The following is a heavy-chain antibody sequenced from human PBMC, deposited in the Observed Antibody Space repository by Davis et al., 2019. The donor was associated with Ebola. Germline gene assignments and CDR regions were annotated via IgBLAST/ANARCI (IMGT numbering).Heavy chain of an antibody. D-gene: IGHD2-8*02. J-gene: IGHJ4*02. Sequence: ASVKVSCKASGYTFTSYYMHWVRQAPGQGLEWMGWINPNSGGTNYAQKFQGWVTMTWDTSISTAYMELSRLRSDDTAVYYCARGGYCTGGVCYYFDYWGQGTLVTVSS. CDR2: INPNSGGT. CDR3: ARGGYCTGGVCYYFDY. V-gene: IGHV1-2*04. CDR1: GYTFTSYY.